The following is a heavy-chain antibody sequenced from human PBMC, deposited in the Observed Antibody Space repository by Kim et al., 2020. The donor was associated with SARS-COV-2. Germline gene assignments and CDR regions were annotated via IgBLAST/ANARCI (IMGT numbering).Heavy chain of an antibody. CDR3: AKGAT. J-gene: IGHJ5*02. Sequence: SGSGGSTYYADAVKGRFTISRDNSKNTLYLQMNSLRAEDTAVYYCAKGATWGQGTLVTVSS. V-gene: IGHV3-23*01. CDR2: SGSGGST.